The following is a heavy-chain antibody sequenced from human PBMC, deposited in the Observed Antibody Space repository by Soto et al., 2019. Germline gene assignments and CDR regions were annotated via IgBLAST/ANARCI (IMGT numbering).Heavy chain of an antibody. V-gene: IGHV3-74*01. J-gene: IGHJ4*02. CDR2: ISDDGSTT. Sequence: GGSLRLSCEVSGFTFSAYWMHWVRQVPGKGLIWVSRISDDGSTTTYADSVKGRFTISRDNAKNTLYLQMNSLRADDTGLYYCTRAHRVSSTGTGAHWGQGTLVTVSS. CDR1: GFTFSAYW. D-gene: IGHD1-1*01. CDR3: TRAHRVSSTGTGAH.